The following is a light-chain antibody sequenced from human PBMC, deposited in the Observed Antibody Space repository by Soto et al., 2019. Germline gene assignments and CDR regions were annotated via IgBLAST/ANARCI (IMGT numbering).Light chain of an antibody. J-gene: IGLJ1*01. CDR3: QSYDSSLSGSYV. CDR1: SSNIGAGFD. Sequence: QSVLTQPPSVSGAPRQRVTISCTGSSSNIGAGFDVHWYQLLPGTAPKLLIYANTNRPSGVPDRFSGSKSGTSASLAITGLQAEDEADYYCQSYDSSLSGSYVFGTGTQLTVL. V-gene: IGLV1-40*01. CDR2: ANT.